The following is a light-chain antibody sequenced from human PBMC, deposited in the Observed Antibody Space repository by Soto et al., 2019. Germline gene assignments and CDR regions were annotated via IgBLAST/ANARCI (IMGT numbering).Light chain of an antibody. CDR3: QQYGSSSGT. CDR2: GAS. Sequence: EIVMTQSPATLSVSPGERATLSCRASQSVSSYLAWYQHKPGQAPRLLIYGASTRATGIAARFSGSGSGTEFTLTISRLEPEDFAVYYCQQYGSSSGTFGQGTKVDIK. CDR1: QSVSSY. J-gene: IGKJ1*01. V-gene: IGKV3-15*01.